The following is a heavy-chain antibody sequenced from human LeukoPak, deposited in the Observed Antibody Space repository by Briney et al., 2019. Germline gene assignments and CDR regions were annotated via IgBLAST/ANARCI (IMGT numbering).Heavy chain of an antibody. J-gene: IGHJ4*02. Sequence: PGGSLRLSCAASGFTFSSYAMSWVRQAPGKGLEWVSAISGSGGSTYYADSVKGRFTIPRDNSKNTLYLQMNSLRAEDTAVYYCAKDTFWSGYSSPIDYWGQGTLVTVSS. V-gene: IGHV3-23*01. CDR1: GFTFSSYA. D-gene: IGHD3-3*01. CDR2: ISGSGGST. CDR3: AKDTFWSGYSSPIDY.